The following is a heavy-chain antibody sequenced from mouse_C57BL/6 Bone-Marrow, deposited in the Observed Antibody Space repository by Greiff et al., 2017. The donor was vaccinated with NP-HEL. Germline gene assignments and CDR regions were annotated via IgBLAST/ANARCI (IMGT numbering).Heavy chain of an antibody. CDR2: IYPGGGYT. Sequence: QVQLQQCGAELVRPGTSVKMSCKASGYTFTNYWIGWAKQRPGHGLEWIGDIYPGGGYTNYNEKFKGKATLTADKSSSTAYMQFSSLTSEDSAIYYCARGPFYYGNFLYAMDYWGQGTSVTVSS. V-gene: IGHV1-63*01. J-gene: IGHJ4*01. CDR1: GYTFTNYW. CDR3: ARGPFYYGNFLYAMDY. D-gene: IGHD2-1*01.